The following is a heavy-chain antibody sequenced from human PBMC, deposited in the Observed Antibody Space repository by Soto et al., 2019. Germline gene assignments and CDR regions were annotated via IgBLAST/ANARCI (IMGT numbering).Heavy chain of an antibody. D-gene: IGHD2-21*02. J-gene: IGHJ6*02. Sequence: SETLSLTCAVSGGSISSEYFHWTWIRQSPGKGLEWTGYIHYTGSIMYNPSFKSRLTMAVDTTKNQFSLLLTSVTAADTAVYFCAREDDGGDRDYYGLDVWGQGTTVTVSS. CDR3: AREDDGGDRDYYGLDV. CDR2: IHYTGSI. CDR1: GGSISSEYFH. V-gene: IGHV4-30-4*08.